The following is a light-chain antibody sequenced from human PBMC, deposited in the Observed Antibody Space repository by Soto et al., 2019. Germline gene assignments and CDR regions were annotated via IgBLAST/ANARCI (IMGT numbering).Light chain of an antibody. CDR1: QSVSSSY. CDR2: GAS. V-gene: IGKV3-20*01. J-gene: IGKJ1*01. Sequence: EIVMTQSPGTLSSSAGDRATISCRASQSVSSSYLAWYQQKPDRTPRLLIYGASSRATGIADRLSGSGSGRDVFLTISRLEPEEFAVYYCQQYGSSPGWTFGQGTKVEIK. CDR3: QQYGSSPGWT.